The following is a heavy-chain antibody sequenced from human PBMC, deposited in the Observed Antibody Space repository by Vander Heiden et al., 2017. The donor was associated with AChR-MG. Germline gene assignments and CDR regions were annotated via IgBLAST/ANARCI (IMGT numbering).Heavy chain of an antibody. Sequence: QVQLVESGGGVVKPGRSLRLSCAASGFPFGSYGMHWVRQAPGKGLEWVAVIWNDGSNKYYADSVKGRFTISRDNSKNTLYLQMNSLRAEDTAVYYCARDQGRTTVTTQDYWGQGTLVTVSS. V-gene: IGHV3-33*01. J-gene: IGHJ4*02. CDR3: ARDQGRTTVTTQDY. CDR1: GFPFGSYG. CDR2: IWNDGSNK. D-gene: IGHD4-17*01.